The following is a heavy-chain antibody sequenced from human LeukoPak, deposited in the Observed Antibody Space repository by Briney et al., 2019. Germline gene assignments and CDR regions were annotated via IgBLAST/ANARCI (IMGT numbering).Heavy chain of an antibody. J-gene: IGHJ4*02. CDR3: ARDLGNYDFWSGYTPDY. CDR1: GYTFTSYY. Sequence: ASVKVSCKASGYTFTSYYMHWVRQAPGQGLEWMGIINPSGGSTSYAQKFQGRVTMTRDTSTSTVYMELSSLRSEDTAVYYCARDLGNYDFWSGYTPDYWGQGTLVTASS. CDR2: INPSGGST. V-gene: IGHV1-46*01. D-gene: IGHD3-3*01.